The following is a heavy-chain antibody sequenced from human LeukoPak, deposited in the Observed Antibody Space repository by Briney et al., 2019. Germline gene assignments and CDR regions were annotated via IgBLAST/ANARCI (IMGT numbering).Heavy chain of an antibody. D-gene: IGHD5-24*01. CDR2: IWHDNTNK. J-gene: IGHJ4*02. CDR1: GFTFSSYNYG. V-gene: IGHV3-33*01. CDR3: ARESSGWLQLFDY. Sequence: GGSLRLSCAASGFTFSSYNYGMHWVRQAPGKGLEWVAFIWHDNTNKYYSDSVKGRFTISRDNSKNTVYLQMNSLRAEDTAVYYCARESSGWLQLFDYWGQGTLVTVSS.